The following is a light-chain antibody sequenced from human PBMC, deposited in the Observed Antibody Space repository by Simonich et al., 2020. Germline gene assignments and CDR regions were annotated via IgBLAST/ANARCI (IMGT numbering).Light chain of an antibody. CDR3: SSYTSSSTWV. CDR1: NSDVGGYNY. V-gene: IGLV2-14*01. J-gene: IGLJ3*02. CDR2: DVS. Sequence: QSALTQHASVSGSPGQSITISCTGTNSDVGGYNYFSWYQQQPGKAPKLMIYDVSKRPSAVSNRFSGSKSGNTASLTISGLQAEDEADYYCSSYTSSSTWVFGGGTKLTVL.